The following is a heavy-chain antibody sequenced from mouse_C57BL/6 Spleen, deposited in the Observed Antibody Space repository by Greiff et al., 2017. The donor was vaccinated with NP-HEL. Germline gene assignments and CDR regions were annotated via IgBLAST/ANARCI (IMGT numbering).Heavy chain of an antibody. D-gene: IGHD1-1*01. CDR2: TNPTNGRT. CDR1: GYTFTSYW. V-gene: IGHV1S81*02. Sequence: VQLQQSGAELVKAGASVKMSCKASGYTFTSYWMHWVKQRLGQGLEWFAETNPTNGRTYYNEKFKSKATLTEDKSSSTAYMLLSGPTFEDSAVYYCARIKKIVATYFDYWGQGTTLTVS. CDR3: ARIKKIVATYFDY. J-gene: IGHJ2*01.